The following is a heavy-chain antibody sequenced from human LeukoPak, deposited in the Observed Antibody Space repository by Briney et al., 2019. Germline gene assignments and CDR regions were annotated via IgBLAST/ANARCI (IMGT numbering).Heavy chain of an antibody. Sequence: GGSLRLSCAASGFTVSSNYMSWVRQAPGKGLEWVSVIYSGGSTYYADSVKGRFTISRDNAKNSLYLQMNSLRDEDTAVYYCARDQGATYYYYGMDVWGQGTTVTVSS. D-gene: IGHD1-26*01. V-gene: IGHV3-53*01. CDR2: IYSGGST. CDR1: GFTVSSNY. J-gene: IGHJ6*02. CDR3: ARDQGATYYYYGMDV.